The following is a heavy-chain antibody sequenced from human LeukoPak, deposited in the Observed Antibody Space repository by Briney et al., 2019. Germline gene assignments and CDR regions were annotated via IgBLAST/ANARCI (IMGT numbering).Heavy chain of an antibody. CDR1: GFTFSSYT. CDR3: ARSRFGHDAFDI. Sequence: PGGSLRLSCAASGFTFSSYTVSWVRQAPGKGLEWVSGISSGGLSTDYADSVKGRFTISRDNSKNTLYVQMNSLRAEDTAVYFCARSRFGHDAFDIWGPGTMVTVSS. CDR2: ISSGGLST. D-gene: IGHD3-10*01. V-gene: IGHV3-23*01. J-gene: IGHJ3*02.